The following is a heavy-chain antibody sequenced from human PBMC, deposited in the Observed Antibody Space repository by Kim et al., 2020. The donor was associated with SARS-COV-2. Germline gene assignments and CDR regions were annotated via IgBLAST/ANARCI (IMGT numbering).Heavy chain of an antibody. Sequence: SETLSLTCTVSGGSISSSSYYWGWIRQPPGKGLEWIGSIYYSGSTYYNPSLKSRVTISVDTSKNQFSLKLSSVTAADTAVYYCARETSMVRGLNEPFDYWGQGTLVTVSS. CDR1: GGSISSSSYY. J-gene: IGHJ4*02. CDR3: ARETSMVRGLNEPFDY. D-gene: IGHD3-10*01. CDR2: IYYSGST. V-gene: IGHV4-39*01.